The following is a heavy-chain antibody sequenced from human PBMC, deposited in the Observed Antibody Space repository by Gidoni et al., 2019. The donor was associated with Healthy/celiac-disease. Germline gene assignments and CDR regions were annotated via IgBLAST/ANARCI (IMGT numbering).Heavy chain of an antibody. J-gene: IGHJ4*02. CDR3: ASYSSSSSGY. CDR1: ACAISSSSYY. V-gene: IGHV4-39*01. D-gene: IGHD6-13*01. CDR2: IYYSGST. Sequence: QLQLQESGPGLVKPSETLSLTCTVSACAISSSSYYWGWIRQPPGKGLEWIGSIYYSGSTYYNPSLKSRVTISVDTSKNQFSLKLSSVTAADTAVYYCASYSSSSSGYWGQGTLVTVSS.